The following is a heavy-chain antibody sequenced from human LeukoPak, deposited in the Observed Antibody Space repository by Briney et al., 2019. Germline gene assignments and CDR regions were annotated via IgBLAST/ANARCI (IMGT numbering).Heavy chain of an antibody. V-gene: IGHV1-3*01. J-gene: IGHJ4*02. D-gene: IGHD3-10*01. CDR1: GYTFTSYA. CDR3: ARVRFNYYGSGSYIDY. Sequence: ASVKVSCKASGYTFTSYAMHWVRQAPGQRLEWMGWINAGNGNTKYSQKFQGRVTITRDTSASTAYMELSSLRSEDTAVYYCARVRFNYYGSGSYIDYWGQGTLVTVSS. CDR2: INAGNGNT.